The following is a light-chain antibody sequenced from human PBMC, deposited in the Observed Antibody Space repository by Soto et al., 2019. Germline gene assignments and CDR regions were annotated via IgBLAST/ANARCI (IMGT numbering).Light chain of an antibody. J-gene: IGKJ4*01. V-gene: IGKV3-20*01. CDR1: QSVSSN. CDR2: GTS. Sequence: EIVMTQSPATLSVSPGEIATLSWRASQSVSSNLGWYQQKPGQAPRLLIYGTSSRATGIPDRFSGSGSGTDFTLTISRLEPEDFAVYYCQQFSSYPLTFGGGTKVDIK. CDR3: QQFSSYPLT.